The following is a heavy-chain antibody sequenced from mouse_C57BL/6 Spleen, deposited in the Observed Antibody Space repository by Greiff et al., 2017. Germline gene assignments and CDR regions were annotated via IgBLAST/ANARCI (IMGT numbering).Heavy chain of an antibody. CDR1: GFTFSSYG. CDR2: ISSGGSYT. Sequence: EVKVVESGGDLVKPGGSLKLSCAASGFTFSSYGMSWVRQTPDKRLEWVATISSGGSYTYYPDSVKGRFTISRDHAKNTLYLQMSSLKSEDTAMYYGARHYYGSSYARFAYWGQGTLVTVSA. J-gene: IGHJ3*01. D-gene: IGHD1-1*01. CDR3: ARHYYGSSYARFAY. V-gene: IGHV5-6*01.